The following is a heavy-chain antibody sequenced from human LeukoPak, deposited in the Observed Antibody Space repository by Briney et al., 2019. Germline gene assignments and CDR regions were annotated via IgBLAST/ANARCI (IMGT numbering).Heavy chain of an antibody. Sequence: PGGSLRLSCAASGFTFSSYWMHWVRQAPGKGLVWVSRINSDGSSTSYADSVKGRFTISRDNAKNTLYLQMNSLRAEDTAVYYCARGDYYDSSGYYIYYYYYMDVWGKGTTVTISS. J-gene: IGHJ6*03. D-gene: IGHD3-22*01. CDR1: GFTFSSYW. CDR3: ARGDYYDSSGYYIYYYYYMDV. V-gene: IGHV3-74*01. CDR2: INSDGSST.